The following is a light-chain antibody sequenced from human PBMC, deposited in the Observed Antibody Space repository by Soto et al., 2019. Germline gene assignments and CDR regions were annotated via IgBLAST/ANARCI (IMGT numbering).Light chain of an antibody. Sequence: QSALTQPASVSGSPGQSITISCTGTSSDVGGYNYVSWYQQHPGKAPKLMIYDVSNRPSGVSNRFSGSKSGNTASLTISGXXXXXXADYYCSSYTSSSPSFGTGTKLTVL. CDR3: SSYTSSSPS. CDR1: SSDVGGYNY. J-gene: IGLJ1*01. V-gene: IGLV2-14*01. CDR2: DVS.